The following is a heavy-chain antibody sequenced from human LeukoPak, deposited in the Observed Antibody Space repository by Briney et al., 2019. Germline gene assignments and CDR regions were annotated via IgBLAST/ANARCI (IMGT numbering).Heavy chain of an antibody. CDR3: ARSPTMVRGVYNWFDP. V-gene: IGHV1-8*01. J-gene: IGHJ5*02. CDR1: GYTFTSYD. D-gene: IGHD3-10*01. CDR2: MNPNSGNT. Sequence: GASVKVSFKASGYTFTSYDINWVRQATGQGLEWMGWMNPNSGNTGYAQKFQGRVTMTRNTSISTAYMELSSLRSEDTAVYYCARSPTMVRGVYNWFDPWGQGTLVTVSS.